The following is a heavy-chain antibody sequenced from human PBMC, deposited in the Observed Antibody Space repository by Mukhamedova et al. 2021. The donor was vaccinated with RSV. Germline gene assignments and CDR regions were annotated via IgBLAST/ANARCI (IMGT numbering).Heavy chain of an antibody. Sequence: STWDADSVKGRLTISRDNSKNTLYLQVNSLRAEDTAVYYCAKALYYSASGSAFDIWGQGTMVTVSS. CDR3: AKALYYSASGSAFDI. D-gene: IGHD3-22*01. CDR2: ST. J-gene: IGHJ3*02. V-gene: IGHV3-23*01.